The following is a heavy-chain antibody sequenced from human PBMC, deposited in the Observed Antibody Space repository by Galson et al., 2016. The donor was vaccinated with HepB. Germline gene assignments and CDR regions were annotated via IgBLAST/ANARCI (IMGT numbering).Heavy chain of an antibody. CDR2: IKSHRDGGAT. V-gene: IGHV3-15*07. CDR1: GFTFSYAW. J-gene: IGHJ4*02. CDR3: TTGWGQCSGNCCYNPY. Sequence: SLRLSCATSGFTFSYAWLNWVRQAPGKGLEWVGRIKSHRDGGATEFAAPVTGRFTISRDDSKSTLYLQMNSPTTEDTALYYCTTGWGQCSGNCCYNPYWGQGTLVTVSS. D-gene: IGHD2-2*02.